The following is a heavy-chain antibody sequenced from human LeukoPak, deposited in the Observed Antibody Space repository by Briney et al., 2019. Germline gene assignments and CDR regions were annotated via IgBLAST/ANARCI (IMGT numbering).Heavy chain of an antibody. Sequence: SETLSLTCAGSDYSITSDYYWGWIRQPPGKGLEWIGSIHHRGSIYYNPSLKSRVTLSLDTSKSQFSLRLGSVTAADTALYYCARHSRVIVGATCVFDIWGQGTKVTVSS. CDR3: ARHSRVIVGATCVFDI. J-gene: IGHJ3*02. V-gene: IGHV4-38-2*01. D-gene: IGHD1-26*01. CDR1: DYSITSDYY. CDR2: IHHRGSI.